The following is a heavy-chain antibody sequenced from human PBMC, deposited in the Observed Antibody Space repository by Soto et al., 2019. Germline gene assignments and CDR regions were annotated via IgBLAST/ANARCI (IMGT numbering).Heavy chain of an antibody. V-gene: IGHV1-18*01. J-gene: IGHJ4*02. CDR3: ARGPYSSCWYSARYFGYYFDY. Sequence: ASVKVSRKASGYTFPSYGISWVRQAPGQGLEWMGWISAYNGNTNYAQKLQGRVTMTTDTSTSTAYMELRSLRSDDTAVYYCARGPYSSCWYSARYFGYYFDYWAQGTLVTVSS. CDR1: GYTFPSYG. D-gene: IGHD6-19*01. CDR2: ISAYNGNT.